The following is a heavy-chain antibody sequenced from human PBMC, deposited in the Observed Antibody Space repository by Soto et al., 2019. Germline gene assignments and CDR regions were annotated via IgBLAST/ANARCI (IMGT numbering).Heavy chain of an antibody. V-gene: IGHV5-51*01. D-gene: IGHD6-13*01. CDR1: GYTFSNFW. CDR2: IYPGDSET. CDR3: ARSPRSSPYFDY. Sequence: ESLKISCQCSGYTFSNFWIAWVRQLPGKGLEYMGIIYPGDSETRYSPSFHGKVTISADRSIGTAYLQWSSLEASDSAFYFCARSPRSSPYFDYWGQGALVTVSS. J-gene: IGHJ4*02.